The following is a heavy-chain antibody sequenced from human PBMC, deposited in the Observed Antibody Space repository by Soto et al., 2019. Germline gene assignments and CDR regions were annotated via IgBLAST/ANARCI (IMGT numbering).Heavy chain of an antibody. CDR1: GGSISSGNYY. J-gene: IGHJ4*02. CDR2: ISYSGST. D-gene: IGHD5-12*01. Sequence: SETLSLTCTVSGGSISSGNYYWSWIRQPPGKGLEWIGFISYSGSTYYNASLKSRVTISVDTSKNQFSLNLSFVTAADTAVYYCAAGGGLPRYYWGQGTLVTVSS. CDR3: AAGGGLPRYY. V-gene: IGHV4-30-4*01.